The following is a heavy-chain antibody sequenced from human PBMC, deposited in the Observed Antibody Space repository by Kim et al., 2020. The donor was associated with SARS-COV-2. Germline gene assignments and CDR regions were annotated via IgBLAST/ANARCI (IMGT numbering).Heavy chain of an antibody. V-gene: IGHV1-8*01. CDR3: TRTVGGWPLRANWFDP. CDR2: MNGDSANT. J-gene: IGHJ5*02. D-gene: IGHD3-16*01. Sequence: ASVKVSCTASGHTFSNYDINWVRQATGQGLEWIGWMNGDSANTGYAGRFQGRVTMTRDTSRSTAYMILSSLTSEDTAVYYCTRTVGGWPLRANWFDPWGQGTLVTVSS. CDR1: GHTFSNYD.